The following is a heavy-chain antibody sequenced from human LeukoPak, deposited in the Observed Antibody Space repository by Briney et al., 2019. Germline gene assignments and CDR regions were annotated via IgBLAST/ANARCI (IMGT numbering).Heavy chain of an antibody. CDR3: AREPYYYDSSGYSSDAFDI. CDR2: INWNGGST. Sequence: GRSLRLSCAASGFTFDDYAMHWVRQAPGKGLEWVSGINWNGGSTGYADSVKGRFTISRDNAKNSLYLQMNSLRAEDTALYHSAREPYYYDSSGYSSDAFDIWGQGTMVTVSS. J-gene: IGHJ3*02. V-gene: IGHV3-20*01. D-gene: IGHD3-22*01. CDR1: GFTFDDYA.